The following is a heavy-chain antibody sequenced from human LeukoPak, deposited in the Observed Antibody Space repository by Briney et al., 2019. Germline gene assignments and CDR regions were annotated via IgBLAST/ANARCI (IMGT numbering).Heavy chain of an antibody. CDR3: ATGIAAAGTLDY. J-gene: IGHJ4*02. CDR1: GYTFTGYY. D-gene: IGHD6-13*01. CDR2: INPNSGGT. Sequence: ASVKVSCKASGYTFTGYYMHWVRQASGQGLEWMGWINPNSGGTNYAQKFQGRVTMTRDTSISTAYMELSRLRSDDTAVYYCATGIAAAGTLDYWGQGTLVTVSS. V-gene: IGHV1-2*02.